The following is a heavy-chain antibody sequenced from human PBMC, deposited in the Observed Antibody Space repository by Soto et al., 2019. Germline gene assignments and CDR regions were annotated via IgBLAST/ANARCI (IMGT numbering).Heavy chain of an antibody. Sequence: GESLKISCAASGFTFSSYAMSWVRQAPGKGLEWVSAISGSGGSTYYADSVKGRFTISRDNSKNTLYLQMNSLRAEDTAVYYCAKDLLYYGDHYWGQGTLVTVSS. CDR2: ISGSGGST. D-gene: IGHD4-17*01. CDR3: AKDLLYYGDHY. J-gene: IGHJ4*02. V-gene: IGHV3-23*01. CDR1: GFTFSSYA.